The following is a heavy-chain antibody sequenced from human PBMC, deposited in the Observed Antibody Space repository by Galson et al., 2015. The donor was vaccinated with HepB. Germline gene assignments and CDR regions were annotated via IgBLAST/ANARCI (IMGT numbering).Heavy chain of an antibody. CDR2: ISAYNGNT. D-gene: IGHD3-22*01. J-gene: IGHJ4*02. CDR3: ARVPRIAGQSRGYYLSPFDY. CDR1: GYTFTSYG. Sequence: SVKVSCKASGYTFTSYGISWVRQAPGQGLEWMGWISAYNGNTNYAQKLQGRVTMTTDTSTSTAYMELRSLRSDDTAVYYCARVPRIAGQSRGYYLSPFDYWGQGTLVTVSS. V-gene: IGHV1-18*01.